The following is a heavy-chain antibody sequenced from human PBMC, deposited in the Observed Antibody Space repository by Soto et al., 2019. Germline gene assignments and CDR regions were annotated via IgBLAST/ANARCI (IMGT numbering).Heavy chain of an antibody. CDR2: ISGYNGNT. Sequence: QVQLVQSGAEVKKPGASVKVSCQASGYTFSNYGFSWVRQAPGQGLEWIGWISGYNGNTNYAERLPGRVTVTTATPTTTAYMEMKTLRYDTTAVSYCARDGQRRYWGQGTPVTFSS. CDR1: GYTFSNYG. D-gene: IGHD6-25*01. J-gene: IGHJ4*02. CDR3: ARDGQRRY. V-gene: IGHV1-18*01.